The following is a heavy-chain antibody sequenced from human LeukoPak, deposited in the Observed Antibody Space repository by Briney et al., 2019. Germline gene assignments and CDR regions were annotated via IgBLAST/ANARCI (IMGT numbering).Heavy chain of an antibody. V-gene: IGHV4-61*02. CDR2: IYNSGST. D-gene: IGHD3-10*01. Sequence: NPSETLSLTCTVSGGSISSGSYYWSWIRQPAGKGLEWIGRIYNSGSTNYNPSLKSRVTISVDTSKNQFSLKLSSVTAADTAVYYCARTRYYYNSRSYGAPYYFDYWGQGTLVTVSS. CDR3: ARTRYYYNSRSYGAPYYFDY. CDR1: GGSISSGSYY. J-gene: IGHJ4*02.